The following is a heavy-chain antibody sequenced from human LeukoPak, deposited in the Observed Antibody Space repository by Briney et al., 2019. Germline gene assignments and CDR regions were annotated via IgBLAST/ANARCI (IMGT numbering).Heavy chain of an antibody. J-gene: IGHJ4*02. Sequence: ASVKVSCKASGYTFTTYGISWVRQAPGQGLEWMGWISAYNGNTNYAQKLQGRVTMATDTSTSTAYMELRSLRSDDTAVYYCARDAPTIPVVAATPDYWGQGTLVTVSS. CDR1: GYTFTTYG. CDR3: ARDAPTIPVVAATPDY. V-gene: IGHV1-18*01. CDR2: ISAYNGNT. D-gene: IGHD2-15*01.